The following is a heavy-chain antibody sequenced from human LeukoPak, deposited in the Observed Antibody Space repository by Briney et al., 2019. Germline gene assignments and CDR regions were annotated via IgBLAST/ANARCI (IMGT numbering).Heavy chain of an antibody. J-gene: IGHJ4*02. Sequence: SQTLSPTCAISGDSVSSNSAAWNWIRQSPSRGLEWLGRTYYRSKWYNDYAVSVKSRITINPDTSKNQFSLQLNSVTPEDTAVYYCAREYCSGGSCHNNYFDYWGQGTLVTVSS. CDR2: TYYRSKWYN. CDR1: GDSVSSNSAA. D-gene: IGHD2-15*01. V-gene: IGHV6-1*01. CDR3: AREYCSGGSCHNNYFDY.